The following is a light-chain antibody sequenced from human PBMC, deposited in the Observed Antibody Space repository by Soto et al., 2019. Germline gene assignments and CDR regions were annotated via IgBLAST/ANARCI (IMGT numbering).Light chain of an antibody. CDR3: QQYNNWPPIT. CDR1: QSVSSN. Sequence: EIVLTQSPGPLSLSPGERATLSCRASQSVSSNSFAWYQQKPGQAPRLLIYGASTRATGIPARFSGSGSGTEFTLTISSLQSEDFAVYYCQQYNNWPPITVGQGTRLENK. V-gene: IGKV3-15*01. CDR2: GAS. J-gene: IGKJ5*01.